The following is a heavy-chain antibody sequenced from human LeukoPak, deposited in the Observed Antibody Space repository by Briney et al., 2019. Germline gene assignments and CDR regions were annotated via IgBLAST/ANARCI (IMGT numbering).Heavy chain of an antibody. CDR1: GLTFNTYW. CDR2: INSDGSSI. V-gene: IGHV3-74*01. Sequence: GGSLRLSCAASGLTFNTYWMHWVRQGPGKGLVWVSRINSDGSSIRYADSVKGRFTISRDNAKNTLYLQMNSLRGEDTAVYYCARASKFDYFDYWGQGTLVTVSS. D-gene: IGHD3-10*02. CDR3: ARASKFDYFDY. J-gene: IGHJ4*02.